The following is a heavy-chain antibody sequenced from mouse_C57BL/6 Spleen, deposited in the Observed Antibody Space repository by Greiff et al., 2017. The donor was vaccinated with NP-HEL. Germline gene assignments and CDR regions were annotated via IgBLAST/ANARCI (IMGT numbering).Heavy chain of an antibody. Sequence: VQLQQSGPELVKPGASVKISCKASGYTFTDYYMNWVKQSHGKSLEWIGDINPNNGGTSYNQKFKGKATLTVDKSSSTAYMELRSLTSEDSAVYYCARSAGDWAFAYWGQGTLVTVSA. CDR3: ARSAGDWAFAY. CDR1: GYTFTDYY. CDR2: INPNNGGT. J-gene: IGHJ3*01. D-gene: IGHD4-1*01. V-gene: IGHV1-26*01.